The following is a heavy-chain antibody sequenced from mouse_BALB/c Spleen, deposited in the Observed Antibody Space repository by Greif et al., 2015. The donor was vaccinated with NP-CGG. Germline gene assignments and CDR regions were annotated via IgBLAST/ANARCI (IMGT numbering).Heavy chain of an antibody. D-gene: IGHD2-3*01. J-gene: IGHJ3*01. CDR1: GFAFSSYD. Sequence: EVMLVESGGGLVKPGGSLKLSCAASGFAFSSYDMSWVRQTPEKRLEWVATISSGGSYTYYPASVKGRFTISRDNARNTLELKMSSLRSEDTALYYCARQDDGYSWFAYWGQGTLVTVSA. CDR2: ISSGGSYT. CDR3: ARQDDGYSWFAY. V-gene: IGHV5-9*02.